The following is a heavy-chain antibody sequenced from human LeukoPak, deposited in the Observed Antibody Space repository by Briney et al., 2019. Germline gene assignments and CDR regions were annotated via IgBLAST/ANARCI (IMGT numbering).Heavy chain of an antibody. J-gene: IGHJ4*02. CDR3: ARVPSHYDFWSGYYYYFDY. V-gene: IGHV4-34*01. Sequence: SETLSLTCAVYGGSFSGYYWSWIRQPPGKGLEWIGEINHSGSTNYNPSLKSRVTISVDTSKNQFSLKLSSVTAADTAVYYCARVPSHYDFWSGYYYYFDYWSQGTLVTVSS. CDR1: GGSFSGYY. D-gene: IGHD3-3*01. CDR2: INHSGST.